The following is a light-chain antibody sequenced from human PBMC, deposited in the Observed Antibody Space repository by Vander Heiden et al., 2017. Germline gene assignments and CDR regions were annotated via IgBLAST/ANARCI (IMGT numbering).Light chain of an antibody. J-gene: IGKJ1*01. CDR3: HQYNSWPRA. Sequence: EIVMTQSPATLYVSPGERATLSCRASQSVRSNLAWYQQKPGQAPRLLIYGASTRATGIPVRFSGSGSGTEFTLTISSLQSEDFAVYYCHQYNSWPRAFGQGTEVEI. CDR1: QSVRSN. CDR2: GAS. V-gene: IGKV3-15*01.